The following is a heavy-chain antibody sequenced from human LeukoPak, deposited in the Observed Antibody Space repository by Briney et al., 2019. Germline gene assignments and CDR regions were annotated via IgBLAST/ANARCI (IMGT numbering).Heavy chain of an antibody. Sequence: PGGSLRLSCAASGFTFSSYAISWVRQAPGKGLEWVSAISASGGTTYYADSVKGRFTISRDNSKNTLYLQMNSLRAEDTAVYYCAKDVGQWELLRGYFDYWGQGTLVTVSS. J-gene: IGHJ4*02. CDR2: ISASGGTT. CDR1: GFTFSSYA. V-gene: IGHV3-23*01. CDR3: AKDVGQWELLRGYFDY. D-gene: IGHD1-26*01.